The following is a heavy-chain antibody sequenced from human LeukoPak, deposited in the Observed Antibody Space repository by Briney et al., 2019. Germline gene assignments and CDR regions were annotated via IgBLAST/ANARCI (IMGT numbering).Heavy chain of an antibody. J-gene: IGHJ6*03. V-gene: IGHV3-21*01. Sequence: GGSLRLSCAASGFTFSSYSMNWVRQAPGKGLEWVSSISSSSSYIYYADSVKGRFTISRDNAKNSLYLQMNSLRAEDTAVYYCAGNYDFWSGKYYMDVWGKGTTVTVSS. CDR1: GFTFSSYS. CDR2: ISSSSSYI. D-gene: IGHD3-3*01. CDR3: AGNYDFWSGKYYMDV.